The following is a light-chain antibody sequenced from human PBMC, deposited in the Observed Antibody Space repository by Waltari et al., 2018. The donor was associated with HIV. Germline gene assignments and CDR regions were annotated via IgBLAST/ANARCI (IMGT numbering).Light chain of an antibody. Sequence: DIQMTQSPSSLSASVGDRVTITCRASQSISSYLNWYQQRPGKAPNLLIYAASSLQSGVPSRFSGSGSGTDFTLTISSLQPEDVATYYCQQSYSIPRTFGKGTKVEI. J-gene: IGKJ1*01. CDR3: QQSYSIPRT. V-gene: IGKV1-39*01. CDR1: QSISSY. CDR2: AAS.